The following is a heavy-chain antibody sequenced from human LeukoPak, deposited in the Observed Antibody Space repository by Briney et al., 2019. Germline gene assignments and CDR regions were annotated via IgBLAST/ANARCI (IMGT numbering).Heavy chain of an antibody. V-gene: IGHV1-2*02. D-gene: IGHD1-26*01. Sequence: ASVKVSCKASGCTFTGYYMHWVRQAPGQGLKWMGWIDPNSGGTNYAQKFQGRVTMTRDTSISTAYMELSRLRSDDTAVYYCASWESTAYYFDYWGQGTLVTVSS. J-gene: IGHJ4*02. CDR3: ASWESTAYYFDY. CDR1: GCTFTGYY. CDR2: IDPNSGGT.